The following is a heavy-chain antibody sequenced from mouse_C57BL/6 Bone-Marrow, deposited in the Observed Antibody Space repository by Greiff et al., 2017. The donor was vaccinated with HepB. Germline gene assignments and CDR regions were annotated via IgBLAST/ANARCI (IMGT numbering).Heavy chain of an antibody. V-gene: IGHV1-72*01. CDR2: IDPNSGGT. Sequence: VQLQQPGAELVKPGASVKLSCKASGYTFTSYWMHWVKQRPGQGLEWIGRIDPNSGGTKYNEKFKGKATLTVDKPSSTAYMQLSSLTSEDSAVYYCARESCEGGFAYWGQGTLVTVSA. J-gene: IGHJ3*01. CDR3: ARESCEGGFAY. CDR1: GYTFTSYW.